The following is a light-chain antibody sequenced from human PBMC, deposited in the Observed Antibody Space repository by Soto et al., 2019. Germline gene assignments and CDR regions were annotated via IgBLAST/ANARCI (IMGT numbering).Light chain of an antibody. Sequence: QSVLTQPPSASGTPGQRVTISCSGSSSNIGSNYVYWYQQLPGTAPKLLIYRNNQRPSGVPDRFSGSKPGTSATLAISGLRSEDEADYYSAAWDVSLSGLYVFGTGTKVTVL. CDR1: SSNIGSNY. CDR2: RNN. J-gene: IGLJ1*01. V-gene: IGLV1-47*01. CDR3: AAWDVSLSGLYV.